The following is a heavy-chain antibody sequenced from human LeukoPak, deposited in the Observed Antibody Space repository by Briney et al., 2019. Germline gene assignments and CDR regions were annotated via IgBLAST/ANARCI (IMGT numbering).Heavy chain of an antibody. J-gene: IGHJ5*02. V-gene: IGHV4-34*01. D-gene: IGHD6-13*01. CDR2: INHSGST. CDR3: ARAPSSSSWYNWFDP. CDR1: GGSFSGYY. Sequence: SETLSLTCAVYGGSFSGYYWSWIRQPPGKGLEWIGEINHSGSTNYNPSLKSRVTISVDTSKNHFSLKLSSVTAADTAVYYCARAPSSSSWYNWFDPWGQGTLVTVSS.